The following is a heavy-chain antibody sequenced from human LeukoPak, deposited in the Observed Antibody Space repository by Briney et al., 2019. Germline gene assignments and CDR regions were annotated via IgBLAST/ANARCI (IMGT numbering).Heavy chain of an antibody. V-gene: IGHV3-73*01. CDR1: GYTFSGSA. CDR2: IRSKANSYAT. D-gene: IGHD3-10*01. CDR3: TRSLLPYGSGLGPYYYYYYGMDV. Sequence: GSLRLSCAASGYTFSGSAMHWVRQASGKGLEWVGRIRSKANSYATAYAASVKGRFTISRDDSKNTAYLQMNSLKTEDTAVYYCTRSLLPYGSGLGPYYYYYYGMDVWGQGTTVTVSS. J-gene: IGHJ6*02.